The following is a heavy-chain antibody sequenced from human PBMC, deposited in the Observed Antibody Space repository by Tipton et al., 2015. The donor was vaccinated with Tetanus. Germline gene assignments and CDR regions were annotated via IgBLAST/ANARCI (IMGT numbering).Heavy chain of an antibody. CDR3: ARHPPLYYYGSGSYLDY. V-gene: IGHV4-39*01. CDR1: GGSITSDNHY. CDR2: IYYSGST. J-gene: IGHJ4*02. Sequence: SGGSITSDNHYWSWIRQPPGKALEWIGSIYYSGSTFYHPSLQSRVTISVDTSKNQFSLRLSSVTAADTAVYFCARHPPLYYYGSGSYLDYWGQGTPVTVSS. D-gene: IGHD3-10*01.